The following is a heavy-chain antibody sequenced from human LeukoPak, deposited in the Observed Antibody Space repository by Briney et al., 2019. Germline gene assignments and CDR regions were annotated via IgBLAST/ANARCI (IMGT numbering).Heavy chain of an antibody. CDR3: ARGQTTVWSPFDN. D-gene: IGHD4-17*01. Sequence: SETLSLTCTVSGGSISGNYWSWIRQPPGRGLEWIGYIFYSGTTKYNPSLKSRVTISVDTSKNHFSVKVTSVTAADTAMYYCARGQTTVWSPFDNWGQGTLVTVSS. CDR2: IFYSGTT. J-gene: IGHJ4*02. V-gene: IGHV4-59*12. CDR1: GGSISGNY.